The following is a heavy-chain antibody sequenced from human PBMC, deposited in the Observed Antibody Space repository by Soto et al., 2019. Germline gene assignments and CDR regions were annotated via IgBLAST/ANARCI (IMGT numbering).Heavy chain of an antibody. CDR2: IHPSGSV. Sequence: SETLSLTCSVSGDSVSTGGYYYSWIRQQPGKGLEWIGYIHPSGSVYSNPSLKGRVTMSVDTSKNQFSLDLTSVTAADTAVYYCERGSDYAKNGYWGQGNLVTV. D-gene: IGHD4-17*01. J-gene: IGHJ4*02. CDR1: GDSVSTGGYY. CDR3: ERGSDYAKNGY. V-gene: IGHV4-31*03.